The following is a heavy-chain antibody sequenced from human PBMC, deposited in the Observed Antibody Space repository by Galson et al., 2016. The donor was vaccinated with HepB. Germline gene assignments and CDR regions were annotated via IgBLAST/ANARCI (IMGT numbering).Heavy chain of an antibody. D-gene: IGHD6-19*01. CDR3: AKNSYSSAWYPDY. J-gene: IGHJ4*02. V-gene: IGHV3-23*01. CDR2: IHNDAATT. Sequence: SLRLSCAGSGFAFSNYAMSWVRRAPGKGLEWVSLIHNDAATTGYADFVKGRFTISRDKSKNTVYLQMNSLSAEDTAVYYCAKNSYSSAWYPDYWGQGTLVTVSS. CDR1: GFAFSNYA.